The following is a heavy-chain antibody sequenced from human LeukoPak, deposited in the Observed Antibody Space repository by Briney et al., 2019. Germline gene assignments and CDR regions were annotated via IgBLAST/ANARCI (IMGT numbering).Heavy chain of an antibody. CDR3: ARGKDYYDRSGYVDY. Sequence: GASVKVSCKASGYTFTGYYMHWVRQAPGQGLEWMGWINPNSGGTNYAQKFQGRVTMTRDTSISTAYMELSRLRSDDTAVYYCARGKDYYDRSGYVDYWGQGTLVTVSS. J-gene: IGHJ4*02. V-gene: IGHV1-2*02. CDR2: INPNSGGT. CDR1: GYTFTGYY. D-gene: IGHD3-22*01.